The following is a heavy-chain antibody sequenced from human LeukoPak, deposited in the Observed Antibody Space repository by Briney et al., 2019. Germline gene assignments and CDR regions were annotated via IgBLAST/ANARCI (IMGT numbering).Heavy chain of an antibody. Sequence: SETLSLTCTVSGGSISSYYWSWIRQPAGKGLEWIGRIYTSGSTNYNPSLKSRVTMSVDTSKNQFSLKLSSVTAADTAVYYCARDREWEQQLAGHSHYYYYMDVWGKGTTVTVSS. V-gene: IGHV4-4*07. CDR3: ARDREWEQQLAGHSHYYYYMDV. CDR2: IYTSGST. D-gene: IGHD6-13*01. CDR1: GGSISSYY. J-gene: IGHJ6*03.